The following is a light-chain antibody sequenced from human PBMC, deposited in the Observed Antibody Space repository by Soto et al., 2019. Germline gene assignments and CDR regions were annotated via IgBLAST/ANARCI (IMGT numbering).Light chain of an antibody. Sequence: QSALTQPASVSGSPGQSITISCTGTSSDVGAYNYDSWYQHNAGKAPKLMIYEVRKRPSGVSNRFSGSKSGNTASLTISGLQPEDEADYYCTSYTSRSALYVFGTGTKLTVL. J-gene: IGLJ1*01. CDR2: EVR. CDR3: TSYTSRSALYV. CDR1: SSDVGAYNY. V-gene: IGLV2-14*01.